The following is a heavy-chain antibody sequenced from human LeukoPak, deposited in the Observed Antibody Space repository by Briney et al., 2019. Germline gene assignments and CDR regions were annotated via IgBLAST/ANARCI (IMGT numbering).Heavy chain of an antibody. CDR1: GGSISSGCYY. Sequence: SETLSLTCTVSGGSISSGCYYWGWIRQPPGKGLEWIGYIYYSGSTYYNPSLKSRVTISVDTSNNQFSLKLSSVTAADTAVYYCGRCQGPSITMVRGVRPDYGMDAWGQGTTVTVSS. CDR3: GRCQGPSITMVRGVRPDYGMDA. D-gene: IGHD3-10*01. J-gene: IGHJ6*02. CDR2: IYYSGST. V-gene: IGHV4-31*03.